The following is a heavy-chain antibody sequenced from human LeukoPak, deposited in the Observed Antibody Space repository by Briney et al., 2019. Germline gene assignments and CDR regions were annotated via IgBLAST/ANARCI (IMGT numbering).Heavy chain of an antibody. J-gene: IGHJ4*02. CDR1: GGTFSSYA. D-gene: IGHD2-2*01. Sequence: SVKVSCKASGGTFSSYAISWVRQAPGQGLEWTGGIIPIFGTASYAQKFQGRVTITTDESTSTAYMELSSLRSEDTAVYYCARGVVPAAMERLYFDYWGQGTLVTVSS. CDR2: IIPIFGTA. V-gene: IGHV1-69*05. CDR3: ARGVVPAAMERLYFDY.